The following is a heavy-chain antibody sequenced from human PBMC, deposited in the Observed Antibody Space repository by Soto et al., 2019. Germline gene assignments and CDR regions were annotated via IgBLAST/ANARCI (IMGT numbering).Heavy chain of an antibody. V-gene: IGHV3-7*05. CDR1: GFTVSSYW. CDR3: AREIQRILDY. Sequence: GGSLRLSCAASGFTVSSYWMSWVRQAPGKGLEWVANIKQDGSEKYYVDSVKGRFTISRDNAKNPLYLQMNSLRAEDTAVYYCAREIQRILDYWGQGTLVTVSS. CDR2: IKQDGSEK. J-gene: IGHJ4*02.